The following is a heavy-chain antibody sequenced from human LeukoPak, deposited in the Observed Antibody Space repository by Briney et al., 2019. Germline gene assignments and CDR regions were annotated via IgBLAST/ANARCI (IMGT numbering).Heavy chain of an antibody. V-gene: IGHV3-48*01. D-gene: IGHD4/OR15-4a*01. Sequence: ETLSLTCSVSGDSLSSSSYYWGWIRQPPGKGLDWVSYISSSSSTIYYADSVKGRLTISRDNAKNSLYLQMNSLRAEDTAVYYCARDLSDYGATRFDYWGQGTLVTVSS. J-gene: IGHJ4*02. CDR2: ISSSSSTI. CDR1: GDSLSSSS. CDR3: ARDLSDYGATRFDY.